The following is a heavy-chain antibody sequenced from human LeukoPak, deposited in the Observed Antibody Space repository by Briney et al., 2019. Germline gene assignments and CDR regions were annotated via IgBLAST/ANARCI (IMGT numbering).Heavy chain of an antibody. D-gene: IGHD2-2*01. Sequence: KTGGSLRLSCAASGFTFSDYYMSWIRQAPGKGLEWVSYISSSGSTIYYADSVKGRFTISRDNAKNSLYLQMNSLRAEDTAVYYCARDSRYCSSTSCYIFTFDYWGQGTLVTVSS. V-gene: IGHV3-11*04. CDR1: GFTFSDYY. CDR2: ISSSGSTI. CDR3: ARDSRYCSSTSCYIFTFDY. J-gene: IGHJ4*02.